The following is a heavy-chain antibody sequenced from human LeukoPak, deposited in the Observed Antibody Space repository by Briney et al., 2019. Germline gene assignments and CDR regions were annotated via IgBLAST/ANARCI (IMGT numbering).Heavy chain of an antibody. V-gene: IGHV3-21*01. D-gene: IGHD6-13*01. CDR2: ISSSSSYI. Sequence: KPGGSLRLSCAASGFTFSSYSMNWVRQGPGKGLEWVSSISSSSSYIYYADSVKGRFTISRDNAKNSLYLQMNSLRAEDTAVYYCAAIIAAAGYRFDYWGQGTLVTVSS. CDR1: GFTFSSYS. J-gene: IGHJ4*02. CDR3: AAIIAAAGYRFDY.